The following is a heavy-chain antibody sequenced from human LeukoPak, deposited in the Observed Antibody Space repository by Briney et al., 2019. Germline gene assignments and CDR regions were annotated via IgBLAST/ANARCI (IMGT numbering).Heavy chain of an antibody. CDR1: GGSISSGYSY. CDR3: ARGHCRTNNCPHDSSWPFDP. Sequence: SETLSLTCTVSGGSISSGYSYWTWVRQPAGKGLEWMGHIYTSGKIDYNPSLESRVTISVDTSKNQFSLRLNSVTAADTAVYYCARGHCRTNNCPHDSSWPFDPWGQGTLVTVSS. V-gene: IGHV4-61*09. J-gene: IGHJ5*02. CDR2: IYTSGKI. D-gene: IGHD6-13*01.